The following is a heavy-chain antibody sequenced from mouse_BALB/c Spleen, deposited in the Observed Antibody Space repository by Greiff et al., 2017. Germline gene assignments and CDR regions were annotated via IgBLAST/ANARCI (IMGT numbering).Heavy chain of an antibody. CDR1: GFNIKDYY. CDR2: IDPENGNT. CDR3: ATMGYYGNYGY. V-gene: IGHV14-1*02. D-gene: IGHD2-1*01. Sequence: VQLQQSGAELVRPGALVKLSCKASGFNIKDYYMHWVKQRPEQGLEWIGWIDPENGNTIYDPKFQGKASITADTSSNTAYLQLSSLTSEDTAVYYCATMGYYGNYGYWGQGTTLTVSS. J-gene: IGHJ2*01.